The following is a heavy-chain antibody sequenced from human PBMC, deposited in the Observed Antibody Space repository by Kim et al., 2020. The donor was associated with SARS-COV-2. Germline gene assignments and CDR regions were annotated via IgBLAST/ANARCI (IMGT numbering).Heavy chain of an antibody. CDR3: ARGPYYDFWSGKRAYFDY. D-gene: IGHD3-3*01. CDR1: GGSFSGYY. Sequence: SETLSLTCAVYGGSFSGYYWSWIRQPPGKGLEWIGEINHSGSTNYNPSLKSRVTISVDTSKNQFSLKLSSVTAADTAVYYCARGPYYDFWSGKRAYFDY. CDR2: INHSGST. V-gene: IGHV4-34*01. J-gene: IGHJ4*01.